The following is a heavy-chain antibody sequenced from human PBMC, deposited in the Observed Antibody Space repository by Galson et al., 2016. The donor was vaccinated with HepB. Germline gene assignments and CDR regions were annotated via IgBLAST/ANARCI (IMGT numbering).Heavy chain of an antibody. J-gene: IGHJ5*02. V-gene: IGHV1-3*01. CDR2: INAGNGNT. Sequence: SVKVSCKASGYTFSNYAMNWVRQAPGQRLEWMGWINAGNGNTKYSQKFQGRLTITRDTSASTAYMELSSLRSEATAVYYCAKGAGGTSSRGNNWFDPWGQGTLVTVSS. CDR1: GYTFSNYA. CDR3: AKGAGGTSSRGNNWFDP. D-gene: IGHD6-13*01.